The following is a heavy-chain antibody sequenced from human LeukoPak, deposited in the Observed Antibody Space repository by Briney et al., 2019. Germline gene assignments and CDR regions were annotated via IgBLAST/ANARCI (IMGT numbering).Heavy chain of an antibody. J-gene: IGHJ4*02. V-gene: IGHV3-23*01. CDR1: GFTFSRYA. D-gene: IGHD4-17*01. Sequence: GGSLRLSCAASGFTFSRYAMSWVRRAPGKGLEWVSAVIASGAATYYADSVKGRFTISRDNSKKTMSLQMNSLRAEDTAVYYCAKGDSGDYAFDYWGRGILVTVSS. CDR2: VIASGAAT. CDR3: AKGDSGDYAFDY.